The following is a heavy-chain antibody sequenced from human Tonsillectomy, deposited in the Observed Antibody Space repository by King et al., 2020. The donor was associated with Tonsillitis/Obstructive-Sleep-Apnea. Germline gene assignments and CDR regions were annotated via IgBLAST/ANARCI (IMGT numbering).Heavy chain of an antibody. J-gene: IGHJ4*02. CDR1: GFTFSSYS. V-gene: IGHV3-21*01. D-gene: IGHD2-15*01. CDR2: ISSSSSYI. Sequence: VKLVESGGGLVKPGGSLRLSCAASGFTFSSYSMNWVRQAPGKGLEWVSSISSSSSYIYYADSVKGRFTISRDNAKNSLYLQMNSLRAEDTAVYYCARDRGVHCSGGSCYSDYFDYWGQGTLVTVSS. CDR3: ARDRGVHCSGGSCYSDYFDY.